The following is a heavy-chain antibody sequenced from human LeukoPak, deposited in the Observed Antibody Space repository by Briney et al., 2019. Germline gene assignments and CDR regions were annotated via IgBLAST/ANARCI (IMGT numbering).Heavy chain of an antibody. CDR2: IWYDGSNK. D-gene: IGHD3-22*01. J-gene: IGHJ5*02. CDR3: AKAGGHYYDSSGYYSPFDP. Sequence: TGGSLRLSCAASGFIFSQYSMNWVRQAPGKGLEWVAVIWYDGSNKYYADSVKGRFTISRDNSKNTLYLQMNSLRAEDTAVYYCAKAGGHYYDSSGYYSPFDPWGQGTLVTVSS. V-gene: IGHV3-33*06. CDR1: GFIFSQYS.